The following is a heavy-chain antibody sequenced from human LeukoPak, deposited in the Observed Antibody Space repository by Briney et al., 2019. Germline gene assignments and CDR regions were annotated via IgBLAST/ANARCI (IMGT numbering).Heavy chain of an antibody. Sequence: GGSLRLSCAASGFTFSSYGMSWVRQAPGKGLEWVSAISGSGISTYYADSVKGRFTISRDISKNTLYLQMNSLRAEDTAVYYCAKDTPVATINSLLDYWGQGTLVTVSS. D-gene: IGHD5-12*01. J-gene: IGHJ4*02. V-gene: IGHV3-23*01. CDR1: GFTFSSYG. CDR2: ISGSGIST. CDR3: AKDTPVATINSLLDY.